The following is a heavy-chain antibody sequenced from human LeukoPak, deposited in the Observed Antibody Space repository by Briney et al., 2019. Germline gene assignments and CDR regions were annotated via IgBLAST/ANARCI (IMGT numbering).Heavy chain of an antibody. D-gene: IGHD5-24*01. J-gene: IGHJ5*02. CDR3: ASLQTDPTIVNGS. V-gene: IGHV3-7*01. Sequence: QPGGSLRLSCEVSGSTFRNYWMSWIRQVPGKGLEWLACIKRDGSERHYVDSVRGRFTVSTDSAKNSLFLQMNSLRAEDTAVYYCASLQTDPTIVNGSWGQGTLVTVSS. CDR1: GSTFRNYW. CDR2: IKRDGSER.